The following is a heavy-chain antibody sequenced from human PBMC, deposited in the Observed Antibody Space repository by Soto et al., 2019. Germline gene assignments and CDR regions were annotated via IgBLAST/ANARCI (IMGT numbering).Heavy chain of an antibody. Sequence: ASVKVSCKPSGYPFTDLYIHWVRQAPGLGLEWMGWNDPRSGASRKTQRFQGRFTMTRDTSTNTVYMELSSLRSDDTAVYFCARDNYGTLDYWGQGTLVTVSS. CDR2: NDPRSGAS. J-gene: IGHJ4*02. V-gene: IGHV1-2*02. D-gene: IGHD3-10*01. CDR3: ARDNYGTLDY. CDR1: GYPFTDLY.